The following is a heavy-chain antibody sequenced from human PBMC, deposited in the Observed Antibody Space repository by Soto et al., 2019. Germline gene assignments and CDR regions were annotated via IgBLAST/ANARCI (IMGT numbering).Heavy chain of an antibody. CDR1: GFSLTTTGVG. D-gene: IGHD6-6*01. J-gene: IGHJ4*02. V-gene: IGHV2-5*02. CDR2: IYWDDDE. Sequence: QISLKESGPALVKPTQTLTLTCSFSGFSLTTTGVGVGWIRQPPGKALEWLALIYWDDDERYNPSLKNRLTITKDTSKNLVVLTMTNVDPVDTATYSCALGRAARPFDSWGQGTLVNVSS. CDR3: ALGRAARPFDS.